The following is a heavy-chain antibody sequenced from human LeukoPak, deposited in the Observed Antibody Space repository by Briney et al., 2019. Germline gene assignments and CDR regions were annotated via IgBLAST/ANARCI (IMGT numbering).Heavy chain of an antibody. V-gene: IGHV1-46*01. Sequence: ASVKVSCKASGYTFTNYYIHWVRQAPGQGLEWMGIINPSGGSTSYAQKFQGRVTMTRDMSTSTVYMGLSSLRSEDTAVYYCARIRDGYNDAYDIWGQGTMVTVSS. D-gene: IGHD5-24*01. CDR1: GYTFTNYY. J-gene: IGHJ3*02. CDR3: ARIRDGYNDAYDI. CDR2: INPSGGST.